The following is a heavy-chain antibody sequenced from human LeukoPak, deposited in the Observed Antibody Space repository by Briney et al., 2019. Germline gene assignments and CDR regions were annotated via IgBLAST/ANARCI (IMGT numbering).Heavy chain of an antibody. CDR1: GFSFSSYW. D-gene: IGHD2-8*01. Sequence: GGSLRLSCAVSGFSFSSYWMSWVRQAPGKGLEWVSAISGSGGSTYYADSVKGRFTISRDNSKNTLYLQMNSLRAEDTAVYYCAKDQDAVSDYYFDYWGQGTLVTVSS. CDR2: ISGSGGST. V-gene: IGHV3-23*01. CDR3: AKDQDAVSDYYFDY. J-gene: IGHJ4*02.